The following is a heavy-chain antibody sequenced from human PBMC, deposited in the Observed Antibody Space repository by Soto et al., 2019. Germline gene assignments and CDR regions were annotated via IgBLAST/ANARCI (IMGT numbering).Heavy chain of an antibody. CDR3: ARQIYDSDKRPNFQYYLDS. J-gene: IGHJ4*02. V-gene: IGHV5-10-1*01. D-gene: IGHD3-22*01. CDR2: IDPSDSQT. CDR1: GYSFAGYW. Sequence: PGESLKISCKGSGYSFAGYWITWVRQKPGKGLEWMGRIDPSDSQTYYSPSFRGHVTISVTKSITTVFLQWSSLRASDTAMYYCARQIYDSDKRPNFQYYLDSWGQGPQVTVYS.